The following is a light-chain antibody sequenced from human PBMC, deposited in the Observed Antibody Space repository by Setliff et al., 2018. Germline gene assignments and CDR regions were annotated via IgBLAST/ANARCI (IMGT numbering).Light chain of an antibody. Sequence: QSALTQPPSASGSPGQSVTISCTGTRSDVGGYNYVSWYQQHPGKAPTLVIYDVSKRPSGVPDRFSGAKSGNTAALTVSGLQAEDEADYFCSSYTSKTPHALFGGGTKVTVL. J-gene: IGLJ3*02. CDR1: RSDVGGYNY. V-gene: IGLV2-8*01. CDR3: SSYTSKTPHAL. CDR2: DVS.